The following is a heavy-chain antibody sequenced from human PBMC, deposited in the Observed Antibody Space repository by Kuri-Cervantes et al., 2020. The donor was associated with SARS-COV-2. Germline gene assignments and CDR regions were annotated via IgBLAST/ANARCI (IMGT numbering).Heavy chain of an antibody. Sequence: GESLKISCAASGFTFSSYWMSWVRQAPGKGLEWVANIKQDGSEKYYVDSVKGRFTISRDNAKTTLYLQMNSLRAEDTAVYYCAKDFMGYCSGGSCYYGMDVWGQGTTVTVSS. CDR3: AKDFMGYCSGGSCYYGMDV. V-gene: IGHV3-7*01. CDR1: GFTFSSYW. J-gene: IGHJ6*02. CDR2: IKQDGSEK. D-gene: IGHD2-15*01.